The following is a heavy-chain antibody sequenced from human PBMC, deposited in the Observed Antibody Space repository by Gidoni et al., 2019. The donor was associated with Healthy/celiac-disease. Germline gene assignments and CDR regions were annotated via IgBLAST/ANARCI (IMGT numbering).Heavy chain of an antibody. CDR2: ISYDGSNK. J-gene: IGHJ6*02. CDR3: AKEGDYDSSGYYYDSYYYGMDV. V-gene: IGHV3-30*18. CDR1: GFTFSSYG. Sequence: QVQLVEAGGGVGQPGRSRRLSCAASGFTFSSYGIHWVRQAPGKGLEWVAVISYDGSNKYYADSVKGRFTISRYNSKNTLYLQMNSLRAEDTAVYYCAKEGDYDSSGYYYDSYYYGMDVWGQGTTVTVSS. D-gene: IGHD3-22*01.